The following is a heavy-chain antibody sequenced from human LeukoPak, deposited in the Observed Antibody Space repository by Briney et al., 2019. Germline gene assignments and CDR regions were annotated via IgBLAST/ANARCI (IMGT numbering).Heavy chain of an antibody. J-gene: IGHJ6*02. CDR2: IYYSGST. CDR3: ATRGYSYGYLPYYYGMDV. D-gene: IGHD5-18*01. Sequence: SETLSLTCTVSGGSISSYYWSWIRQPPGKGLEWIGSIYYSGSTYYNPSLKSRVTISVDTSKNQFSLKLSSVTAADTAVYYCATRGYSYGYLPYYYGMDVWGQGTTVTVSS. V-gene: IGHV4-59*05. CDR1: GGSISSYY.